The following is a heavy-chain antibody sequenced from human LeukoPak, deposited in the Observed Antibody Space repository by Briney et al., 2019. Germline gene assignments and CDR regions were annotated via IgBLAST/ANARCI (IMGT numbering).Heavy chain of an antibody. CDR2: ISAYNGNT. Sequence: GASVTVSCKASGYTFTSYGISWVRQAPGQGLEWMGWISAYNGNTNYAQKLQGRVTMTTDTSTSTAYMELRSLRSDDTAVYYCARFGAKRGWSYDFWSGTRSNWFDPWGQGTLVTVSS. J-gene: IGHJ5*02. CDR1: GYTFTSYG. D-gene: IGHD3-3*01. V-gene: IGHV1-18*01. CDR3: ARFGAKRGWSYDFWSGTRSNWFDP.